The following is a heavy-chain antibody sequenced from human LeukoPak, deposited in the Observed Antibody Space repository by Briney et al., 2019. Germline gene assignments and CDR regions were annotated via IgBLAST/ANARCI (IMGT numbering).Heavy chain of an antibody. CDR1: GGSISSSNYY. CDR3: VRHHTYYGNFDY. CDR2: MYYSGST. V-gene: IGHV4-39*01. Sequence: SETLSLTCTVSGGSISSSNYYWGWIRQPPGKGLDWIGSMYYSGSTYYNPSLKSRVTISVDTSKNQFSLTLSSVTAADTAVYSCVRHHTYYGNFDYWGQGTLVTVSS. J-gene: IGHJ4*02. D-gene: IGHD4-17*01.